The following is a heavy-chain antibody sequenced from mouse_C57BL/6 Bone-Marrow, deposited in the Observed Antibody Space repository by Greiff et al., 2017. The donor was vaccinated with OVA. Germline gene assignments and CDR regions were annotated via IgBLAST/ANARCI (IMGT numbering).Heavy chain of an antibody. CDR2: IYPGNSDT. CDR3: TTNYYSNFAWFAY. CDR1: GYTFTSYW. V-gene: IGHV1-5*01. J-gene: IGHJ3*01. D-gene: IGHD2-5*01. Sequence: VQLQQSGTVLARPGASVKMSCKTSGYTFTSYWMHWVKQRPGQGLEWIGAIYPGNSDTSYNQKFKGKAILTAVPSASTASMELSSLTNEDSAVYYCTTNYYSNFAWFAYWGQGTLVTVSA.